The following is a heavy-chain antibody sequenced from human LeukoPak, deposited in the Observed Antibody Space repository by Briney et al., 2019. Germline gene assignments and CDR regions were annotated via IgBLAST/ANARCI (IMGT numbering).Heavy chain of an antibody. CDR2: IYHSGST. J-gene: IGHJ4*02. CDR3: ARVAYSGYDRPYYFDY. CDR1: GGSISRGGYS. V-gene: IGHV4-30-2*01. Sequence: SQTLSLTCAVSGGSISRGGYSWGWIRQPPGKGLEWIGYIYHSGSTYYNPSLKSRVTISVDRSKNQFSLKLSSVTAADTAVYYCARVAYSGYDRPYYFDYWGQGTLVTVSS. D-gene: IGHD5-12*01.